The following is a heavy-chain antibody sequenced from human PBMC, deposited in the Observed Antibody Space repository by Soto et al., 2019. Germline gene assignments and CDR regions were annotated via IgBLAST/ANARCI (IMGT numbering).Heavy chain of an antibody. J-gene: IGHJ6*02. CDR1: GFTFSSYA. D-gene: IGHD3-22*01. Sequence: EVQLLESGGGLVQPGGSLRLSCAASGFTFSSYAMSWVRQAPGKGLEWVSAISGSGGSTYYADSVKGRFTISRDNSKNTLYLQMNSLRAEDTAVYYCAKRAVGDSRGRYYYYYGMDVWGQGTTVTVSS. CDR3: AKRAVGDSRGRYYYYYGMDV. V-gene: IGHV3-23*01. CDR2: ISGSGGST.